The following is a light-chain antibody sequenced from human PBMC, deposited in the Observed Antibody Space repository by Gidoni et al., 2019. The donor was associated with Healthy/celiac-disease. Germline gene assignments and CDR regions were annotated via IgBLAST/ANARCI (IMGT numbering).Light chain of an antibody. Sequence: QSALTQPRPVSGSPGQSVTISCTGTSSDVGGYNYVSWYQQHPGKAPKLMIYDVSKRPSGVPDRFSGSKSGNTASLTISGLQAEDEADYYCCSYAGSSYVVFGGGTKLTVL. CDR2: DVS. J-gene: IGLJ2*01. CDR3: CSYAGSSYVV. V-gene: IGLV2-11*01. CDR1: SSDVGGYNY.